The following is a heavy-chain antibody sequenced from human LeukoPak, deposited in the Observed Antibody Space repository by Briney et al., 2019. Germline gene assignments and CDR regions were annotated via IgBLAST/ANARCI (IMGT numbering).Heavy chain of an antibody. D-gene: IGHD3-10*01. Sequence: ASVKVSCKASGYTFTGYYMHWVRQAPGQGLEWMGWISAYNSAYNGNTHYAQKLQGRVTMTTDTSTNTGYMELRSLRSDDTAVYYCAREYGSGSYTGIDYWGQGTLVTASS. CDR2: ISAYNSAYNGNT. V-gene: IGHV1-18*04. CDR3: AREYGSGSYTGIDY. CDR1: GYTFTGYY. J-gene: IGHJ4*02.